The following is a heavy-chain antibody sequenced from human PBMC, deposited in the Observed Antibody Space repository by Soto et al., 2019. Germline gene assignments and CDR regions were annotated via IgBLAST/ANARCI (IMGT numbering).Heavy chain of an antibody. D-gene: IGHD6-13*01. J-gene: IGHJ6*02. CDR1: GDSVTIHY. CDR2: MHYTGFS. CDR3: AKGPGIAAAGPPWGYYYGMDV. Sequence: PSETLSLTCSFSGDSVTIHYLTWIRQSPEKGLEWIGYMHYTGFSHYNPSLKSRLTISVDRSKNQFTLQLTSVTVEDTAVYYCAKGPGIAAAGPPWGYYYGMDVWGQGTTVTVSS. V-gene: IGHV4-59*02.